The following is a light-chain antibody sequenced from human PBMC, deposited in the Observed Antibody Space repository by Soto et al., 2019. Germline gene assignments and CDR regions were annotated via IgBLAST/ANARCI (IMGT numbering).Light chain of an antibody. CDR3: QQYSSSPLT. CDR1: QSVRSSH. J-gene: IGKJ4*01. V-gene: IGKV3-20*01. CDR2: GAS. Sequence: EIVFTLSPGTLSLSPGERATLSCRASQSVRSSHLAWYQQMPGQAPRLLIYGASNRATGIPDRFSGSGSGTDFTLTISRLEPEDFAVYYCQQYSSSPLTFGGGTKVDNK.